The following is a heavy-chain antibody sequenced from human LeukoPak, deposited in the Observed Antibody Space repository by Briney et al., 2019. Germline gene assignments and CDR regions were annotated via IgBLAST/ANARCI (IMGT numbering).Heavy chain of an antibody. V-gene: IGHV3-7*01. J-gene: IGHJ6*03. D-gene: IGHD3-22*01. CDR1: GFTFSSYW. CDR2: MKQDGSEK. Sequence: GGSLRLSCAVSGFTFSSYWMSCVRQAPVKGLEWVANMKQDGSEKYYVDSVKGRFTISRDNAKSSLYMQMSRLRAEDTAVYYCARGRVITSRVYYYYYMSVWGKGTTVTVSS. CDR3: ARGRVITSRVYYYYYMSV.